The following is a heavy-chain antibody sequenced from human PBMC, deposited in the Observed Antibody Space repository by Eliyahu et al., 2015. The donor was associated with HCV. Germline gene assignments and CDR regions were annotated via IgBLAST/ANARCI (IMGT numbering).Heavy chain of an antibody. CDR2: ISYDGSNK. Sequence: QVQLVESGGGVVQPGRSLRLSCAASGFTFSXYAMHWVRQAPGKGXEWVAVISYDGSNKYYADSVKGRFTISRDNSKNTLYLQMNSLRAEDTAVYYCAREGDEDTAMVTVALDYWGQGTLVTVSS. V-gene: IGHV3-30-3*01. CDR1: GFTFSXYA. CDR3: AREGDEDTAMVTVALDY. D-gene: IGHD5-18*01. J-gene: IGHJ4*02.